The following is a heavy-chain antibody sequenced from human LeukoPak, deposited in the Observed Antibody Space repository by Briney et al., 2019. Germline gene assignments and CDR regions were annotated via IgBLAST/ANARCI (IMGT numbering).Heavy chain of an antibody. Sequence: PSETLSLTCTVSGGSISSYYWSWIRQPPGKGLEWIGYIYYSGSTNYNPSLKSRVTISVDTSKNQFSLKLSSVTAADTAVCYCARHGSDFWSGYLPGAYDYWGQGTLVTVSS. CDR1: GGSISSYY. D-gene: IGHD3-3*01. CDR3: ARHGSDFWSGYLPGAYDY. V-gene: IGHV4-59*01. J-gene: IGHJ4*02. CDR2: IYYSGST.